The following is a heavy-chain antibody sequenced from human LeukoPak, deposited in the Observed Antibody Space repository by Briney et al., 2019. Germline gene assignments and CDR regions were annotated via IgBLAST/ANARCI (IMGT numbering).Heavy chain of an antibody. CDR2: INPNSGGT. CDR3: ARDLLPSSTVVTKGDDAFDI. J-gene: IGHJ3*02. D-gene: IGHD4-23*01. V-gene: IGHV1-2*02. Sequence: ASVKVPCKASGYTFTGYYMHWVRQAPGQGLEWMGWINPNSGGTNYAQKFQGRVTMTRDTSISTAYMELSRLRSEDTAVYYCARDLLPSSTVVTKGDDAFDIWGQGTMVTVSS. CDR1: GYTFTGYY.